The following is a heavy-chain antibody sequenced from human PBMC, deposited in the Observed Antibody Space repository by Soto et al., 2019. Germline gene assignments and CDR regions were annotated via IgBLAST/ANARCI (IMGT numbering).Heavy chain of an antibody. Sequence: PGGSLRLSCITSGFTFGDYAMSWFRQAPGKGLEWVGVVRSKAYGGTTDYAASVKGRFDISRDDSKSIAYLQMNSVTTEDTAVYFCAIYTYTSRYYYYGMDVWSHGNTVTVSS. CDR1: GFTFGDYA. V-gene: IGHV3-49*03. J-gene: IGHJ6*02. CDR2: VRSKAYGGTT. CDR3: AIYTYTSRYYYYGMDV. D-gene: IGHD6-13*01.